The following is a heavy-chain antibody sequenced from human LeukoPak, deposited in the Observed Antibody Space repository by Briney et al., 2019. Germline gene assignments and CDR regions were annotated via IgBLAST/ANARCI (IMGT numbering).Heavy chain of an antibody. CDR3: AKEETHYGSGRSDGYYFDY. D-gene: IGHD3-10*01. CDR1: GFTFDDYA. CDR2: ISWDGGST. Sequence: PGGSLRLSCAASGFTFDDYAMHWVRQAPGKGLEWVSLISWDGGSTYYADSVKGRFTISRGNSKNSLYLQMNSLRAEDTALYYCAKEETHYGSGRSDGYYFDYWGQGTLVTVSS. V-gene: IGHV3-43D*03. J-gene: IGHJ4*02.